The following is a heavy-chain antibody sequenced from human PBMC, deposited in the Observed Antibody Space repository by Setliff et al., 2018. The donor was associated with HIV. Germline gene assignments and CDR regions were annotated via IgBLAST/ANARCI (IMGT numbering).Heavy chain of an antibody. Sequence: SETLSLTCTVSGGSISSGGYYWSWIRQHPGKGPEWIGHIYYSGSTYYNPSLKSRITMSVDTAKSQLSLKLRSVTAADTAVFYCARHRVITGSFDSWGQGTLVTVSS. CDR3: ARHRVITGSFDS. J-gene: IGHJ4*02. CDR2: IYYSGST. D-gene: IGHD3-10*01. V-gene: IGHV4-31*03. CDR1: GGSISSGGYY.